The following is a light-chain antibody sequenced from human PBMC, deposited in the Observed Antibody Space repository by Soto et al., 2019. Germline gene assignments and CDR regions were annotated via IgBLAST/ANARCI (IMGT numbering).Light chain of an antibody. Sequence: QSALTQPASVSGSPGQSITISCTGTSSDVGSYNYVSWYQQRPDKAPKLVIYDVSKRPSGVPDRFSGSKSGNTASLTISGLQDEDEAEYSCCSYAGSYSLVFGGGTKLTVL. J-gene: IGLJ2*01. V-gene: IGLV2-11*01. CDR2: DVS. CDR1: SSDVGSYNY. CDR3: CSYAGSYSLV.